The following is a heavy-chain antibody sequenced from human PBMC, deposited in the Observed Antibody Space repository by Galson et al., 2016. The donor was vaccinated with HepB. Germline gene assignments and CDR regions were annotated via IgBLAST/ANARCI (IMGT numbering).Heavy chain of an antibody. CDR3: AREPGADV. J-gene: IGHJ6*02. D-gene: IGHD1-26*01. Sequence: SLRLSCAASGFTFSSYWMGWVRQTPEKGLEWVANMNPDGSARNYVDSVKGRFTISRDNAKNSLYLQMNSLSVDDTAVYFCAREPGADVWGQGTTVIVSS. CDR2: MNPDGSAR. CDR1: GFTFSSYW. V-gene: IGHV3-7*03.